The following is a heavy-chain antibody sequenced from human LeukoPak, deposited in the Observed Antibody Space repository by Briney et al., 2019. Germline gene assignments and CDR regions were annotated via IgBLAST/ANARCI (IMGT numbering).Heavy chain of an antibody. CDR1: XGSFSXYY. CDR2: INHSGST. V-gene: IGHV4-34*01. J-gene: IGHJ4*02. Sequence: TLSLTCXXXXGSFSXYYWSWIRQPPGKGLEWIGEINHSGSTNYNPSLKSRVTISVDTSKNQFSLKLSSLTAADTAVYYCARAYRPEDYYDSSGYYSPGLFDYWGQGTLVTVSS. D-gene: IGHD3-22*01. CDR3: ARAYRPEDYYDSSGYYSPGLFDY.